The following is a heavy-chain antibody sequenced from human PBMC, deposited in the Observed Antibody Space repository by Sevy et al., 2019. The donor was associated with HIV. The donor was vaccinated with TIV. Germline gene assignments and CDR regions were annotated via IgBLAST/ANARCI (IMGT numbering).Heavy chain of an antibody. CDR2: INSDGSST. D-gene: IGHD6-13*01. CDR1: GFTFSSYW. Sequence: GGYLRLSCAASGFTFSSYWMHWVRQAPGKGLVWVSRINSDGSSTSYADSVKGRFTISRDNAKNTLYLQMNSLRAEDTAVYYCARVLCEVAAAGLYYYYYGMDVWGQGTTVTVSS. J-gene: IGHJ6*02. V-gene: IGHV3-74*01. CDR3: ARVLCEVAAAGLYYYYYGMDV.